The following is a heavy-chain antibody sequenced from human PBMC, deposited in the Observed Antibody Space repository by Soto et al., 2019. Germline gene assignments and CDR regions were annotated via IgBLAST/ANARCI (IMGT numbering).Heavy chain of an antibody. CDR1: GGSISSSSYY. D-gene: IGHD3-9*01. Sequence: SETLSLTCTVSGGSISSSSYYWGWIRQPPGKGLEWIGSIYYSGSTYYNPSLKSRVTISVDTSKNQFSLKLSSVTAADTAVYYCASKTLPRERYFDWLPLIDYWGQGTLVTVSS. CDR2: IYYSGST. CDR3: ASKTLPRERYFDWLPLIDY. V-gene: IGHV4-39*01. J-gene: IGHJ4*02.